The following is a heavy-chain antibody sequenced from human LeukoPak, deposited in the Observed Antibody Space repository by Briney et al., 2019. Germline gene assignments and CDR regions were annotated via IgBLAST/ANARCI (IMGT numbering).Heavy chain of an antibody. CDR2: INSDGSST. J-gene: IGHJ4*02. CDR1: GFTFSSYW. V-gene: IGHV3-74*01. D-gene: IGHD1-26*01. Sequence: GESLKISCAASGFTFSSYWMHWVRQAPGKGLVWVSRINSDGSSTSYADSVKGRFTISRDNAKNTLYLQMNSLRAEDTAVYYCARDSGGSYPFDYWGQGTLVTVSS. CDR3: ARDSGGSYPFDY.